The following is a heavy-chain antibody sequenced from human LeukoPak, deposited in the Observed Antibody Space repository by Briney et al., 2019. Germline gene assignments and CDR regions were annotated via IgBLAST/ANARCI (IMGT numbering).Heavy chain of an antibody. Sequence: ASVKVSCKASGYTFTGYYMHWVRQAPGQGLEWMGWINPNSGGTNYAQKFQGRVTMTRDTSISTAYMELSRLRSDDTAVYYCARDQTPYYYDSSGRLKPSDYWGQGTLVTVSS. D-gene: IGHD3-22*01. CDR1: GYTFTGYY. CDR3: ARDQTPYYYDSSGRLKPSDY. V-gene: IGHV1-2*02. CDR2: INPNSGGT. J-gene: IGHJ4*02.